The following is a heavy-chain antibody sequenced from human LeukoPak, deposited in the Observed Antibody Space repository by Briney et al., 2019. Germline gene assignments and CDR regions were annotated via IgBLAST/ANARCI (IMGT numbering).Heavy chain of an antibody. Sequence: ASVKVSCKASGYTFTSYAMHWVRQAPGQRLEWMGWINTGNGNTKYSQKFQGRVTITRDTSASTAYMELSSLRSEDTAVYYCASLDGGYCSSTSCSWGQGTLVTVSS. D-gene: IGHD2-2*01. V-gene: IGHV1-3*04. CDR3: ASLDGGYCSSTSCS. J-gene: IGHJ5*02. CDR2: INTGNGNT. CDR1: GYTFTSYA.